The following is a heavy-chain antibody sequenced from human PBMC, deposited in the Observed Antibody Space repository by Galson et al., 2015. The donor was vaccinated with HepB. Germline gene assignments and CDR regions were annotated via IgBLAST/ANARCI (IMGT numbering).Heavy chain of an antibody. CDR2: ISGSGGWT. CDR3: AKGSGETWYYFDT. Sequence: SLRLSCAGSGLSFNHYAMSWVRQAPGGGLEWIAAISGSGGWTYYADSAKDRFTISRDSSKSTLFLQVNSLGAEDTAIYYCAKGSGETWYYFDTWGQGTLVTVSS. J-gene: IGHJ4*02. V-gene: IGHV3-23*01. CDR1: GLSFNHYA. D-gene: IGHD2-15*01.